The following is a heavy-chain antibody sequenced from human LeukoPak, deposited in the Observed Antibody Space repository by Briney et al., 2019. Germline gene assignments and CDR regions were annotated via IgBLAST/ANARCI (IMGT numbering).Heavy chain of an antibody. D-gene: IGHD3-10*01. J-gene: IGHJ5*02. Sequence: GASVKASCKASGGTFSSYAISWVRRAPGQGLEWMGGIIPIFGTANYAQKFQGRVTITADESTSTAYMELSSLRSEDTAVYYCARGPNYYGSGSYGYNWFEPWGQGTLVTVSS. CDR2: IIPIFGTA. V-gene: IGHV1-69*13. CDR3: ARGPNYYGSGSYGYNWFEP. CDR1: GGTFSSYA.